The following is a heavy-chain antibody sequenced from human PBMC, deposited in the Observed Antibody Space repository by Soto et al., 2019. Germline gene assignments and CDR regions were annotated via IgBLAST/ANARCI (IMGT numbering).Heavy chain of an antibody. CDR1: GFTFSSYW. Sequence: GGSLRLSCAASGFTFSSYWMHWVRQAPGKGLVWVSRIESDGSSPIYADSVKGRFTISRDNAKNTLYLQMNSLRAEDTAVYYCAKSNWFDPWGQGTLVTVSS. J-gene: IGHJ5*02. V-gene: IGHV3-74*01. CDR3: AKSNWFDP. CDR2: IESDGSSP.